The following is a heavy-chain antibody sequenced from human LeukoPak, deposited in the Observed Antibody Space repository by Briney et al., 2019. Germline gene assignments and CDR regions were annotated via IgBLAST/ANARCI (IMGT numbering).Heavy chain of an antibody. Sequence: GGSLSLSCAASGFTFTDHVMHWVRQAPGKGLEWVGLIWYDGTKKYFADSVKGRFTISRDNSKNTLFLQMNSLRAEDTAVYYCAREGSGDFDIWGQGTMVTVSS. CDR2: IWYDGTKK. D-gene: IGHD3-10*01. J-gene: IGHJ3*02. V-gene: IGHV3-30*02. CDR3: AREGSGDFDI. CDR1: GFTFTDHV.